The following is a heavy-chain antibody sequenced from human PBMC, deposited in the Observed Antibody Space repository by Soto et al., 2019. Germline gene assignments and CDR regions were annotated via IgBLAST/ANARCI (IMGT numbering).Heavy chain of an antibody. CDR2: ISGSGDTT. CDR1: GFTFSNYA. V-gene: IGHV3-23*01. J-gene: IGHJ4*02. D-gene: IGHD1-26*01. CDR3: TNRGGSKVGY. Sequence: PGGSLRLSCAASGFTFSNYAMSWVRQAPGKGLEWVSIISGSGDTTTYADSVKGRFTISRDNSKNTLYLQMDSLRAEDTAVYYCTNRGGSKVGYWGQGTLVTVSS.